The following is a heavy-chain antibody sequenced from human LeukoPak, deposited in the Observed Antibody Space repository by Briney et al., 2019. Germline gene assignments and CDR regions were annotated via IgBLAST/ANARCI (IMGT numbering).Heavy chain of an antibody. CDR3: ARVRELTLDY. D-gene: IGHD1-26*01. Sequence: ASVKVSCKASGYTFTGYYMHWVRQAPGQGLEWMGWISAYNGNTNYAQKLQGRVTMTTDTSTSTAYMELRSLRSDDTAVYYCARVRELTLDYWGQGTLVTVSS. V-gene: IGHV1-18*04. J-gene: IGHJ4*02. CDR2: ISAYNGNT. CDR1: GYTFTGYY.